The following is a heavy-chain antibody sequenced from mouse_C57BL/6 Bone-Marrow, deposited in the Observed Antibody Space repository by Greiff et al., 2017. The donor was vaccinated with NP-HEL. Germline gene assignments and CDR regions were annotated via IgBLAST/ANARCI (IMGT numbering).Heavy chain of an antibody. J-gene: IGHJ2*01. CDR3: ARDSGYAFDY. Sequence: QVQLQQPGTELVKPGASVKLSCTASGYTFTSYWLHWLQQRPGQGLEWIGNINPNNGGTNDNEKFKTKATLTVDQSSSTAYMQLSSLTSEDSAVYYCARDSGYAFDYWGQGTTLTVSS. D-gene: IGHD3-2*02. CDR2: INPNNGGT. CDR1: GYTFTSYW. V-gene: IGHV1-53*01.